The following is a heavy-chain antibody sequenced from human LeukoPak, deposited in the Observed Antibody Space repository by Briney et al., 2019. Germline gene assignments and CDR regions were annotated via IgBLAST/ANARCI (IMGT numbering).Heavy chain of an antibody. CDR2: VYSNGST. Sequence: SVTLSLTCSVSGGSISGYYWSWIRQPPPQTLEWIGYVYSNGSTNYNPSLQSRVTMSVDTSMNQFSLRLSSVTAADTAVYYCARFTYTTSPSDVWGKGTTVTVSS. D-gene: IGHD3-16*01. CDR1: GGSISGYY. V-gene: IGHV4-4*09. CDR3: ARFTYTTSPSDV. J-gene: IGHJ6*04.